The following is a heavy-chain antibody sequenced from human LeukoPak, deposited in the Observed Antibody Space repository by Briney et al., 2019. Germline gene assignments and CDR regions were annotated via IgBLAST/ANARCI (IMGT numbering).Heavy chain of an antibody. Sequence: GGSLRLSCAASGFTFSSYAMSWVRQAPGKGLEWVSAISGSGGSTYYADSVKGRFTISRDNSKNTLYLQMNSLRAEDTAVYYCAKYQGFYYYYSMDVWGQGTTVTVSS. CDR1: GFTFSSYA. CDR3: AKYQGFYYYYSMDV. V-gene: IGHV3-23*01. CDR2: ISGSGGST. D-gene: IGHD2-2*01. J-gene: IGHJ6*02.